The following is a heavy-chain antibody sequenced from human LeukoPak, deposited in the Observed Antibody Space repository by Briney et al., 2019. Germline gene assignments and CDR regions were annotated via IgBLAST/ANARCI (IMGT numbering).Heavy chain of an antibody. J-gene: IGHJ4*02. CDR2: ISSSGSTI. CDR3: ARGPYPGYCSGGSCYVVWDY. CDR1: GFTFSSYE. D-gene: IGHD2-15*01. Sequence: GXXLRLSRAASGFTFSSYEMNWVRQAPGKGLEWVSYISSSGSTIYYADSVKGRFTIYRDNDKNSVYLQMNSLRAEDTAVYYCARGPYPGYCSGGSCYVVWDYWGQGTLVTVSS. V-gene: IGHV3-48*03.